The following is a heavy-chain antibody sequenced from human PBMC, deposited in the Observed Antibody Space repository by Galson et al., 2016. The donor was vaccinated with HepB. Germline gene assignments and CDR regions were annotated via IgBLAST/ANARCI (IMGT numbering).Heavy chain of an antibody. CDR1: GLSFTNHA. D-gene: IGHD3-22*01. J-gene: IGHJ2*01. CDR3: GKLGGDYYHWYFDL. CDR2: ISGGGVST. V-gene: IGHV3-23*01. Sequence: SLRLSCAASGLSFTNHAMSWVRHTPGKGLEWVSLISGGGVSTYYADSVKGRFTISRHNFKNTLYLQMSRLRPEDTAVYYCGKLGGDYYHWYFDLWGRGTLVTVSS.